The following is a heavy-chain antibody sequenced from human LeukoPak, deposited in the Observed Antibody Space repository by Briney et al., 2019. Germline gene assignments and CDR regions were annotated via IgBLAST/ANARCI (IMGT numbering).Heavy chain of an antibody. V-gene: IGHV3-21*01. CDR3: ASDPHSAAANWFDP. CDR2: ISDDGNYI. D-gene: IGHD6-13*01. J-gene: IGHJ5*02. CDR1: GFTFSSYS. Sequence: GGSLRLSCAASGFTFSSYSMNWVRQAPGKGLEWVSSISDDGNYIYYGDSVKGRFTISRDNANNSLDLQMHSLRAEDTAVYYCASDPHSAAANWFDPWGQGTLVTVSS.